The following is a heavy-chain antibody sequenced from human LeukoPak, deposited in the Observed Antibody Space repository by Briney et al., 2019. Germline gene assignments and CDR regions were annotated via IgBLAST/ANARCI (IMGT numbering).Heavy chain of an antibody. CDR3: ARGYPRTLKTPGNDY. D-gene: IGHD1-7*01. J-gene: IGHJ4*02. V-gene: IGHV1-8*01. CDR2: MNPNSGNT. Sequence: ASVKVSCKASGYTFTSHDINWVRQATGQGLEWMGWMNPNSGNTGYAQKFQGRVTMTRDTSINTAYMELHSLRSEDTAVYYCARGYPRTLKTPGNDYGGRETLVTVPS. CDR1: GYTFTSHD.